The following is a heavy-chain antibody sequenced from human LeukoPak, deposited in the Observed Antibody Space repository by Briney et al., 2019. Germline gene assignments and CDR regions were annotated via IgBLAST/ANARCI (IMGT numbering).Heavy chain of an antibody. Sequence: PGGSLRLSCAASGFTFSDYYMSWIRQAPGKGLEWVSFISSGGYTISYADSVKGRFTISRDNAKNSLYLQMNNLRAEDTAMYYCARDRTRETLDHWGQGTLVTVSS. CDR1: GFTFSDYY. J-gene: IGHJ4*02. V-gene: IGHV3-11*04. CDR2: ISSGGYTI. CDR3: ARDRTRETLDH. D-gene: IGHD1-1*01.